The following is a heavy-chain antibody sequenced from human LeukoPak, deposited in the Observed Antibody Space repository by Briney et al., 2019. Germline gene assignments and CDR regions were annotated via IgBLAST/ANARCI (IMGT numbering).Heavy chain of an antibody. Sequence: SETLSLTCTVSGYSISSGYYWCLIRHPPGEVLECIGSMYNSGSTCYNPSLKSRVSISVDAYTNKFSLKLSSVTVADTAADYCGREASGIAGAPFDYWGQGTLVTVSS. V-gene: IGHV4-38-2*02. CDR2: MYNSGST. CDR1: GYSISSGYY. CDR3: GREASGIAGAPFDY. D-gene: IGHD1-26*01. J-gene: IGHJ4*02.